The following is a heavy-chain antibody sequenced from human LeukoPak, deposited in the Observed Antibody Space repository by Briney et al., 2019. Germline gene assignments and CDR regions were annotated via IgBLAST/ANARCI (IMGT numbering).Heavy chain of an antibody. Sequence: GRSLRLSCAASGFTVSSNYMSWVRHAPGKGLEWVSVIYSGGSTYYADSLKGRFTISRDNSKNTLYLQMNSLRAEDTAVYYCARDSSSWYNWFDPWGQGTLVTVSS. V-gene: IGHV3-66*02. CDR2: IYSGGST. CDR1: GFTVSSNY. J-gene: IGHJ5*02. CDR3: ARDSSSWYNWFDP. D-gene: IGHD6-13*01.